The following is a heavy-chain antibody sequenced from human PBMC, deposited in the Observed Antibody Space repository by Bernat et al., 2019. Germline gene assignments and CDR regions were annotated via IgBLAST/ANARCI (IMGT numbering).Heavy chain of an antibody. CDR3: AREWGTVIDS. CDR2: IWYDGSNK. D-gene: IGHD3-16*01. Sequence: VQLLDSGGGLVQPGGSLRLSCAASAFTFSDYAMSWVRQAPGKGLEWVAVIWYDGSNKYYADSVKGRFTISRDSSKSTLYLQMNSLRAEDTAVYYCAREWGTVIDSWGQGTLVTVSS. V-gene: IGHV3-33*08. CDR1: AFTFSDYA. J-gene: IGHJ4*02.